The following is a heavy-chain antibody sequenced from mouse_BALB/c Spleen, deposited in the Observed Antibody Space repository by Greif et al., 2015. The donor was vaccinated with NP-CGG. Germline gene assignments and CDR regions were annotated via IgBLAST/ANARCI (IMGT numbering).Heavy chain of an antibody. D-gene: IGHD2-1*01. CDR1: GYAFTNYL. CDR3: ARWDYGNPFDY. J-gene: IGHJ2*01. CDR2: INPGSGGT. Sequence: VQLQQSGAELVRPGTSVKVSCKASGYAFTNYLIEWVKQRPGQGLEWIGVINPGSGGTNYNEKFKGKATLTADKSSSTAYMQLSSLTSDDSAVYFCARWDYGNPFDYWGQGTTLTVSS. V-gene: IGHV1-54*01.